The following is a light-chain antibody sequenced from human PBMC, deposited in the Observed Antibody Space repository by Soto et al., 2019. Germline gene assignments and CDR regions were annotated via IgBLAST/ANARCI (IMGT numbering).Light chain of an antibody. Sequence: QSALTQPASVSGSPGQSITISCTGTSSDIGGYNYVSWYQHYPGKAPKLIIDDVSNRPSGVSNRFSGSKSGNTASLTISGLQAEDQADYYCSSYSTSHPLVFGGGTKLNVL. CDR3: SSYSTSHPLV. V-gene: IGLV2-14*03. CDR1: SSDIGGYNY. CDR2: DVS. J-gene: IGLJ2*01.